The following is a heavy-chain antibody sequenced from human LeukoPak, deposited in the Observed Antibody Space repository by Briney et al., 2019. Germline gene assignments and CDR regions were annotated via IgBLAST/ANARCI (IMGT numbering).Heavy chain of an antibody. CDR1: GFTFDDYA. CDR3: AKDFRAPPDYYGMDV. J-gene: IGHJ6*02. D-gene: IGHD1-14*01. V-gene: IGHV3-9*01. Sequence: GRSLRLSCAASGFTFDDYAMHWVRQAPGKGLEWVSGISWNSGSIGYADSVKGRFTISRDNAKNSLYLQMNSLRAEDTALYYCAKDFRAPPDYYGMDVWGQGTTVTVSS. CDR2: ISWNSGSI.